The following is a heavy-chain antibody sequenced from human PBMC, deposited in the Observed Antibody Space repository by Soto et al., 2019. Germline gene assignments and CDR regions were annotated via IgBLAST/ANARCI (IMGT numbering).Heavy chain of an antibody. V-gene: IGHV4-59*01. D-gene: IGHD3-22*01. J-gene: IGHJ6*02. CDR1: GGSISSYY. Sequence: SETLSLTCTVSGGSISSYYWSWIRQPPGKGLEWIGYIYCSGSTNYNPSLKSRVTISVDTSKNQFSLKLSSVTAADTAVYYCAREYGYYDSSGYYNYYGMDVWGQGTTVTVSS. CDR3: AREYGYYDSSGYYNYYGMDV. CDR2: IYCSGST.